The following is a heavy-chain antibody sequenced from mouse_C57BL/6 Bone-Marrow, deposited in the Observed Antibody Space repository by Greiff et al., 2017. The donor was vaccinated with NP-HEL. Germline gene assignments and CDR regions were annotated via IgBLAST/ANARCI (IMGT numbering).Heavy chain of an antibody. Sequence: VQLQQSGAELVRPGASVKLSCTASGFNIKDDYMHWVKQRPEQGLEWIGWIDPENGDTEYASKFQGKATITADTSSNTAYLQLSSLTSEDTAVYYCTTRSNWYFDVWGTGTTVTVSS. V-gene: IGHV14-4*01. CDR3: TTRSNWYFDV. CDR2: IDPENGDT. D-gene: IGHD5-1*01. J-gene: IGHJ1*03. CDR1: GFNIKDDY.